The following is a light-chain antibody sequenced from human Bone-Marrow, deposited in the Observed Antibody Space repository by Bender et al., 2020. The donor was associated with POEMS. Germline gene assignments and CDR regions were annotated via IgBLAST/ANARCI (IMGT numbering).Light chain of an antibody. CDR1: NIGTKG. J-gene: IGLJ3*02. V-gene: IGLV3-21*04. CDR2: YDR. CDR3: NVWDSGSDHWV. Sequence: SYELTQPPSVSVAPGKTANITCGGNNIGTKGVHWHQQKPGQAPVLVIYYDRDRPSGIPERFSGSNSGDTATLTISRVEAGDEADYYCNVWDSGSDHWVFGGGTKLTVL.